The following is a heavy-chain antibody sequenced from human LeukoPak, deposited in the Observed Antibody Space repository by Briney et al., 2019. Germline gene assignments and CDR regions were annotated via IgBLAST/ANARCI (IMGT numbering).Heavy chain of an antibody. V-gene: IGHV3-30*18. J-gene: IGHJ5*02. CDR2: ISYDGSNK. CDR1: GFTFSSYG. D-gene: IGHD2-21*02. Sequence: GGSLRLSCAASGFTFSSYGMHWVRQAPGKGLEWVAVISYDGSNKYYADSVKGRFTISRDNSKNTLYLQMNSLRAEDTAVYYCAKVTYCGGDCYDNWFDPWGQGTLVTVSS. CDR3: AKVTYCGGDCYDNWFDP.